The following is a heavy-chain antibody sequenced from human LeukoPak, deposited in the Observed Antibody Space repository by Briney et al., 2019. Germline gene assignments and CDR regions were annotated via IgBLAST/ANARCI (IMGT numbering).Heavy chain of an antibody. D-gene: IGHD6-19*01. V-gene: IGHV3-30-3*01. CDR2: ISYDGSNK. CDR3: ARESPYEDSSGWYLDY. CDR1: GFTFSSYA. Sequence: GGSLRLSCAASGFTFSSYAMHWVRQAPGKGLEWVAVISYDGSNKYYADSVKGRFTISRDNSKNTLYLQMNSLRAEDTAVYYCARESPYEDSSGWYLDYWGQGTLVTVSS. J-gene: IGHJ4*02.